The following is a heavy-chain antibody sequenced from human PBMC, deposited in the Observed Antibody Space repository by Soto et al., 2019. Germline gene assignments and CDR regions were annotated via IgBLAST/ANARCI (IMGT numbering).Heavy chain of an antibody. V-gene: IGHV4-59*01. CDR2: IYYSGST. CDR1: GSSISPYY. Sequence: SETLSLTCTVSGSSISPYYWTWIRQPPGKGLEWIGNIYYSGSTNYKPSLKSRVTISVATSKKQLFLRLSSVTAADTAVYYCARVGGSYREYPKFDVGGQGALVTVAS. J-gene: IGHJ4*02. D-gene: IGHD2-2*01. CDR3: ARVGGSYREYPKFDV.